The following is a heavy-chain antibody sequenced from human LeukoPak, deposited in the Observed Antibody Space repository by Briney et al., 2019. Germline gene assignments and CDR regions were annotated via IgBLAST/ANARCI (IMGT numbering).Heavy chain of an antibody. D-gene: IGHD3-3*01. CDR2: IYHSGTT. J-gene: IGHJ4*02. V-gene: IGHV4-38-2*02. CDR3: ARADGWSGSHGRFDY. CDR1: GYPISNGYY. Sequence: SETLSLTCTVSGYPISNGYYWGWIRQSPGKGLEWIGNIYHSGTTYYSPSLESRVTIAVDTSKNQFYLKLSSVTAADTAVYYCARADGWSGSHGRFDYWGQGTLVTVSS.